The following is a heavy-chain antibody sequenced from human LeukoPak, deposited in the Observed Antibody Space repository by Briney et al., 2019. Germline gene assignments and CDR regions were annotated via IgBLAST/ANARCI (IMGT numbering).Heavy chain of an antibody. V-gene: IGHV1-69*05. CDR2: ILPMFGSA. Sequence: GASVKVSCKASGGTFSDYAISWVRQAPGQGLEWMGGILPMFGSANYAQKFQGRVSITTDESTSTAYMELSSLRSEDTAVYFCASPPVSPSDYPYFYYMDVWGKGTTVTVSS. CDR3: ASPPVSPSDYPYFYYMDV. D-gene: IGHD3-10*01. CDR1: GGTFSDYA. J-gene: IGHJ6*03.